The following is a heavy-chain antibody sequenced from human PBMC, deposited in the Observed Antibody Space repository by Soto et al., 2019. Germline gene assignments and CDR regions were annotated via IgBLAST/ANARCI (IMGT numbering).Heavy chain of an antibody. D-gene: IGHD5-18*01. CDR1: GYTFYSHS. CDR3: ARCIQGDDYYGMDV. Sequence: QAQLVQSGAEVRKPGASVKVSCKASGYTFYSHSISWVRQAPGQGLEWMGRINADYGNTQYAQKFRGRVTMTTDTSTTTVYMELTNLRSDDTAVYYCARCIQGDDYYGMDVWGQGTTGIVSS. V-gene: IGHV1-18*01. CDR2: INADYGNT. J-gene: IGHJ6*02.